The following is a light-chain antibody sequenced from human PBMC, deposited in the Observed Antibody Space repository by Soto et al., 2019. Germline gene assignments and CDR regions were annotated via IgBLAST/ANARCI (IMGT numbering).Light chain of an antibody. CDR3: QQSYSTPRLFT. CDR2: AAS. Sequence: DIPMTQSPSSLSASVGDRVTITCRASQSISRYLNWYQQKPGKAPKLLTYAASSLQSGVPSRFSGSGSGTDFSLTISSLQPEDSATYYCQQSYSTPRLFTSGQGTNLEI. V-gene: IGKV1-39*01. CDR1: QSISRY. J-gene: IGKJ2*01.